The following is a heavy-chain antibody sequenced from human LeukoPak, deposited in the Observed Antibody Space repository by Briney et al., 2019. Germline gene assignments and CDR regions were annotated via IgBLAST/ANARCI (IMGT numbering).Heavy chain of an antibody. CDR1: GFTFSTYT. Sequence: GRSLRLSCAASGFTFSTYTMHWVRQAPGKGLEWVAIIWYDGTNTNYGDSVKGRFTISRDNPKSTLYLQMNSLRAEDTAVYYCARLQASTGYYSLDYWGQGTLVTVSS. CDR2: IWYDGTNT. CDR3: ARLQASTGYYSLDY. J-gene: IGHJ4*02. V-gene: IGHV3-33*08. D-gene: IGHD3-22*01.